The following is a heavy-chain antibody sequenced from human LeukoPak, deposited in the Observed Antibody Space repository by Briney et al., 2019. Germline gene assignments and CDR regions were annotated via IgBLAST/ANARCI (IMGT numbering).Heavy chain of an antibody. Sequence: GASVKVSCKASGGTFSSYAISWVRQAPGQGLEWMGGIIPIFGTANYAQKFQGRVTITADESTSTAYMELSSLRSEDTAVYYCARDRYYASSGYTSFDYWGQGTLVTVSS. V-gene: IGHV1-69*01. J-gene: IGHJ4*02. CDR2: IIPIFGTA. CDR1: GGTFSSYA. D-gene: IGHD3-22*01. CDR3: ARDRYYASSGYTSFDY.